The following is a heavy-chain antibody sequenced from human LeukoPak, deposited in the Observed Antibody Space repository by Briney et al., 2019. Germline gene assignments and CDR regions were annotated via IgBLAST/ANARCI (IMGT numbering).Heavy chain of an antibody. D-gene: IGHD2-8*02. CDR3: ARDAGGSPDH. V-gene: IGHV5-51*01. Sequence: GESLKISCKGSGYSFTDYWIAWVRQMPGKDLEWLGTIYPGTSETRYSPSFQGQVTISADKSITTAYLQWSSLKASDTVIYFCARDAGGSPDHWGQGTLVTVSS. CDR2: IYPGTSET. J-gene: IGHJ4*02. CDR1: GYSFTDYW.